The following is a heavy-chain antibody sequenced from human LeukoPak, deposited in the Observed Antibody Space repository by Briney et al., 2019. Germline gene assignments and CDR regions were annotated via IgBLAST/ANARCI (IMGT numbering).Heavy chain of an antibody. CDR3: ATQGGIVVVPAATYYYYGMDV. V-gene: IGHV4-59*05. CDR1: GGSISSYY. J-gene: IGHJ6*02. D-gene: IGHD2-2*01. CDR2: IYYSGST. Sequence: PSETLSLTCTVSGGSISSYYWSWIRQPPGKGLEWIGSIYYSGSTYYNPSLKSRVTISVDTSKNQFSLKLSSVTAADTAVYYCATQGGIVVVPAATYYYYGMDVWGQGTTVTVSS.